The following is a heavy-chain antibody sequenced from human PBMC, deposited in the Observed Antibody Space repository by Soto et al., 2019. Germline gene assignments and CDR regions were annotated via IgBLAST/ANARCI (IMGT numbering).Heavy chain of an antibody. CDR2: IYYSGST. V-gene: IGHV4-30-4*01. J-gene: IGHJ5*02. CDR1: GGSISSGDYY. CDR3: ARALGGRDFWSGYSNWFDP. Sequence: PSETLSLTCTVSGGSISSGDYYWSWIRQPPGEGLEWIGYIYYSGSTYYNPSLKSRVTISVDTSKNQFSLKLSSVTAADTAVYYCARALGGRDFWSGYSNWFDPWGQGTLVTVPQ. D-gene: IGHD3-3*01.